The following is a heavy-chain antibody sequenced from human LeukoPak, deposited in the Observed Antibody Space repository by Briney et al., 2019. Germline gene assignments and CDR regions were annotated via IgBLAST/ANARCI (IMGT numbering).Heavy chain of an antibody. J-gene: IGHJ6*02. CDR2: INSDGSWT. Sequence: PGGSLRLSCAASGFTVSSNYMSWVRQAPGKGLVWVSHINSDGSWTSYADSVKGRFTISKDNAKNSLYLQMNSLRAEDTALYHCARNNGMDVWGQGTTVIVSS. CDR3: ARNNGMDV. CDR1: GFTVSSNY. V-gene: IGHV3-74*01.